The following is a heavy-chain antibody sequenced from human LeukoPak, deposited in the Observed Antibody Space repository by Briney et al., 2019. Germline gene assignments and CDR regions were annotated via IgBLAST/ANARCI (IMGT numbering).Heavy chain of an antibody. V-gene: IGHV1-18*01. D-gene: IGHD6-19*01. CDR3: TRGGASSGHDY. J-gene: IGHJ4*02. Sequence: ASVKVSCKASGYTFATYDISWVRQAPGQGLEWMGWISGKNGNTNYAQKVQGRVTMTTDTSTSTAYMDLRSLRSDDTALYYCTRGGASSGHDYWGQGTLVTVSS. CDR1: GYTFATYD. CDR2: ISGKNGNT.